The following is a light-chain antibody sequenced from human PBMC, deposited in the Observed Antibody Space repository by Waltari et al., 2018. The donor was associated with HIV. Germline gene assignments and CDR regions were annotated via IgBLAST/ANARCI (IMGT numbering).Light chain of an antibody. CDR2: EDN. CDR3: QSSDSSNWV. CDR1: SGSIASNY. V-gene: IGLV6-57*01. J-gene: IGLJ3*02. Sequence: NFMLTQPHSVSESPGKTVTISCTRSSGSIASNYVQWYHQRPGSSPTTVIYEDNQRPSGVPDRFSGSIDSSSNSASLTISGLKTEDEADYYCQSSDSSNWVFGGGTKLTVL.